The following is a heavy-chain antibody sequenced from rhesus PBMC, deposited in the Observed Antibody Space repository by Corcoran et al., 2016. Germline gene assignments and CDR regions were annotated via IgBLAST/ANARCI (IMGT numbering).Heavy chain of an antibody. CDR2: NCGSGTSP. D-gene: IGHD5-42*01. CDR3: VRFGDTAGTVRPSLDV. J-gene: IGHJ5-2*02. V-gene: IGHV4-169*01. Sequence: QLQLQESGPGLVKPSETLSVTCAVSGGSISSSYWSWIRQAPGKGLEWIGYNCGSGTSPNSNPSLKSRVPRSVDTSTNRFSLKLSSVTAADTAVYYCVRFGDTAGTVRPSLDVWGRGVLVTVSS. CDR1: GGSISSSY.